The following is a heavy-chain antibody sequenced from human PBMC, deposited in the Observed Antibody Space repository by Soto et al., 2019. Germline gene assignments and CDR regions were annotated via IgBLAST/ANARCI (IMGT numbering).Heavy chain of an antibody. CDR1: GLPHITYA. V-gene: IGHV3-30-3*01. J-gene: IGHJ4*02. D-gene: IGHD2-15*01. CDR3: ARDCSGGSCYPAISGSFDY. CDR2: ISYDGSNK. Sequence: SRRRSGAGSGLPHITYAMRWDRASERQALEWVAVISYDGSNKYYADSVKGRFTISRDNSKNTLYLQMNSLRAEDTAVYYCARDCSGGSCYPAISGSFDYWGQGNLVSISS.